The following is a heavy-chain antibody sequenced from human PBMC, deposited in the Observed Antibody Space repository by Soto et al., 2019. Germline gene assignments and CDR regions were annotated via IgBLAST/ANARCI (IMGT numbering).Heavy chain of an antibody. CDR3: ARGYCTTTICDPWFDP. CDR2: IYPGDSDT. D-gene: IGHD2-2*01. CDR1: GYAFTSYW. V-gene: IGHV5-51*01. Sequence: GECLKISCQASGYAFTSYWIAWVRQIPGRGLEWMGIIYPGDSDTRYSPSFQGQVTISADKSITTAYLQWNSLEASDTAMYYCARGYCTTTICDPWFDPWGQGTLVTVSS. J-gene: IGHJ5*02.